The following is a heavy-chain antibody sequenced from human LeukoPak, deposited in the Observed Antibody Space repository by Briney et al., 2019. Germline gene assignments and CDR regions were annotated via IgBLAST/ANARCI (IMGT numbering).Heavy chain of an antibody. J-gene: IGHJ4*02. Sequence: SDTLSLTCTGCGGSVSSYHWSWIRQSPGKGLEWIGYIDSSGTTNYSPSLKSRVVISVDTSKNQFSLQLSSVTAADTAVYYCGGIVTAGTVDYWGQGILVTVSS. CDR2: IDSSGTT. CDR3: GGIVTAGTVDY. V-gene: IGHV4-4*09. CDR1: GGSVSSYH. D-gene: IGHD6-13*01.